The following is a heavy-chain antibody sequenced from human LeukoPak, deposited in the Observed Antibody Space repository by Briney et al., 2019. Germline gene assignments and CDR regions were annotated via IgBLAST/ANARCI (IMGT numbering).Heavy chain of an antibody. D-gene: IGHD2-15*01. Sequence: ASVKVSCKASGYTFTSYGISWVRQAPGQGLEGMGWISTYNGNTNYAQKFQGRVTMTTDTSTSTAYMELRSLRSDDTAVYYCARDPDCSGGRCYSWGNGMDVWGQGTTVTVSS. CDR2: ISTYNGNT. V-gene: IGHV1-18*01. CDR3: ARDPDCSGGRCYSWGNGMDV. J-gene: IGHJ6*02. CDR1: GYTFTSYG.